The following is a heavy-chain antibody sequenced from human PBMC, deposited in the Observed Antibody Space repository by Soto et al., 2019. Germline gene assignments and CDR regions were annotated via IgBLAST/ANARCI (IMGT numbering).Heavy chain of an antibody. CDR3: ASEKAVASTGPLDP. V-gene: IGHV4-4*07. D-gene: IGHD6-19*01. CDR2: VHTSGST. Sequence: PSETLSLTGTVSGDSISSYFWSWIRQPAGKGLEWIGRVHTSGSTTYNPSLKSRVTMSVDTSKSQFSLKLTSVTAADTAVYYCASEKAVASTGPLDPWGQGTLVTVS. CDR1: GDSISSYF. J-gene: IGHJ5*02.